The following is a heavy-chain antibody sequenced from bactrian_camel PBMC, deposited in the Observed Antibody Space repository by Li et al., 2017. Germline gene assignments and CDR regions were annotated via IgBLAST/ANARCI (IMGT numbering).Heavy chain of an antibody. J-gene: IGHJ4*01. CDR2: VYSDGSNT. CDR3: VLNLSY. Sequence: VQLVESGGGLVQAGGSLRLSCAASGYTYSRYCMGWVRQAPGKGLEWLSTVYSDGSNTYYADSVKGRLTISRGNTKNMLYLQMNNLKSEDTALYYCVLNLSYWGQGTQVTVS. CDR1: GYTYSRYC. V-gene: IGHV3S6*01.